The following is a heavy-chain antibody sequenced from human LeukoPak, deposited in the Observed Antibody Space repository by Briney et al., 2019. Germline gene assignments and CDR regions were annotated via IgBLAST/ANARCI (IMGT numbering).Heavy chain of an antibody. CDR2: LWYDGTNK. J-gene: IGHJ6*02. CDR1: GFNISGYG. CDR3: ARGELFDYYYGMDV. Sequence: PGRSLRLSCAASGFNISGYGMNWVRQAPDKGLEWVASLWYDGTNKSYADSVKGRLTISRDNSKNTLYLQMNRLRVEDTAVYYCARGELFDYYYGMDVWGRGTTVTVSS. V-gene: IGHV3-33*01. D-gene: IGHD3-10*02.